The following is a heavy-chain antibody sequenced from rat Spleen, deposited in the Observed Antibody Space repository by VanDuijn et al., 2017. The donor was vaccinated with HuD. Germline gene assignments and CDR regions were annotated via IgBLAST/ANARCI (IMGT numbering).Heavy chain of an antibody. CDR1: GFSLISYS. D-gene: IGHD3-1*01. CDR3: TIHPRY. J-gene: IGHJ2*01. CDR2: MRYNGDT. V-gene: IGHV2-63*01. Sequence: QVHLKESGPGLVQPSQTLSLTCTISGFSLISYSVNWVRQSPGKGLEWMGRMRYNGDTSYNSALKSRLSINRDTSKNQVFLKMNSLQTDDTGTYYCTIHPRYWGQGVMVTVSS.